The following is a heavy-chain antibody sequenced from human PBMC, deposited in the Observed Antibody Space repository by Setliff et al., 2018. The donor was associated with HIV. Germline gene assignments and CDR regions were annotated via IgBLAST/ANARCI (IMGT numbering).Heavy chain of an antibody. D-gene: IGHD4-17*01. J-gene: IGHJ3*02. CDR1: GFTFSSYW. CDR2: IKQDGSEK. V-gene: IGHV3-7*04. CDR3: ARAQGHDYGDYFDAFDI. Sequence: HPVGSLRLSCAASGFTFSSYWMSWVRQAPGKGLEWVANIKQDGSEKYYVDSVKGRFTISRDNAKNSLYLQMNSLRAEETAVYYCARAQGHDYGDYFDAFDIWGQGTMVTVAS.